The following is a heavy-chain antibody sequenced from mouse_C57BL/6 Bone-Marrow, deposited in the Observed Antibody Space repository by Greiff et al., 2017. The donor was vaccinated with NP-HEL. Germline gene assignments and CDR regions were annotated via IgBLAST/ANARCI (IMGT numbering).Heavy chain of an antibody. CDR3: ARRGGSRWYFEV. V-gene: IGHV2-2*01. Sequence: QVQLQQSGPGLVQPSQSLSITCTVSGFSLTSYGVHWVRQSPGKGLEWLGVIWSGGSTDYNAAVISRLSISKDNSKSQVFFKMNSLQADDTAIYYCARRGGSRWYFEVWGTGTTVTVAS. D-gene: IGHD1-1*01. CDR1: GFSLTSYG. CDR2: IWSGGST. J-gene: IGHJ1*03.